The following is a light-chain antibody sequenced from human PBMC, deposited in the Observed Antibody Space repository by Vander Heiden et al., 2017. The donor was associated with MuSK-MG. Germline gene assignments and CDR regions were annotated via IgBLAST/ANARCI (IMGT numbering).Light chain of an antibody. Sequence: QAVVTQVPSLTVPPGGAVTPTCGCSNGAVSRGHDPYWCQQTPGQAARTLIYDTTKKHSWTPARFSGSLRGGKAALTLSGAQHEDEAEYYCLLSDSGAVVFGGGTKLTVL. V-gene: IGLV7-46*01. CDR2: DTT. CDR1: NGAVSRGHD. CDR3: LLSDSGAVV. J-gene: IGLJ2*01.